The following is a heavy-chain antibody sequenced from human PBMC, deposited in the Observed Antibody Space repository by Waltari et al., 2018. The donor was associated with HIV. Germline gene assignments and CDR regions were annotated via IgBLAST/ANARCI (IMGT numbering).Heavy chain of an antibody. D-gene: IGHD4-17*01. Sequence: QVQLQESGPGLVRPSGTLFLTCGVTGGSIKSSKWWSWVRQPPGKGLELIGDIHHSGNVNYNLSLKSRVTFSVDRSKNHFSLNLTSVTTADTATYFCARLRDYGDYGHYDFWGRGTLVVVSP. V-gene: IGHV4-4*02. CDR2: IHHSGNV. CDR1: GGSIKSSKW. CDR3: ARLRDYGDYGHYDF. J-gene: IGHJ4*02.